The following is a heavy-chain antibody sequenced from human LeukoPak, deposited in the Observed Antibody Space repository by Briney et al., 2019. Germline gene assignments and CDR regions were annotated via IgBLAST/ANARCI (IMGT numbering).Heavy chain of an antibody. CDR1: GGSFSGYY. CDR3: ARVAAEVVGVPGAIGFGWLRRDYYYMDV. CDR2: INHSGST. V-gene: IGHV4-34*01. D-gene: IGHD2-2*02. J-gene: IGHJ6*03. Sequence: PSETLSLTCAVYGGSFSGYYWSWIRQPPGKGLEWIGEINHSGSTNYNPSLKSRVTISVDTSKNQFSLKLSSVTAADTAVYYCARVAAEVVGVPGAIGFGWLRRDYYYMDVWDKGTTVTVSS.